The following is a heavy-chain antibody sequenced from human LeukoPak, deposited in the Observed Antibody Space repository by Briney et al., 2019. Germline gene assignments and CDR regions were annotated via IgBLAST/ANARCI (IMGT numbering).Heavy chain of an antibody. CDR3: ARDFYDSSGYYFDY. CDR2: VSAGGDKT. Sequence: QPGGSLRLPCAASGFTFSGYTMSWVRQAPGKGLEWVSAVSAGGDKTYYADSVKGRFTISRDNSKGTLYLQMNSLRAEDTALYYCARDFYDSSGYYFDYWGQGTLVTASS. J-gene: IGHJ4*02. V-gene: IGHV3-23*01. CDR1: GFTFSGYT. D-gene: IGHD3-22*01.